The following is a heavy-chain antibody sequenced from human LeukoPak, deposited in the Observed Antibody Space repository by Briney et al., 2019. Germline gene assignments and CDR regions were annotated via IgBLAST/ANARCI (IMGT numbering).Heavy chain of an antibody. CDR2: IYHSGST. Sequence: SGTLSLTCAVSGGSISSSNWWSWVRQPPGKGLEWIGEIYHSGSTNYNPSLKSRVTISVDTSKNQFSLKLSSVTAADTAVYYCARTTEPYNWNYGVVGHFDYWGQGTLVTVSS. CDR1: GGSISSSNW. D-gene: IGHD1-7*01. CDR3: ARTTEPYNWNYGVVGHFDY. J-gene: IGHJ4*02. V-gene: IGHV4-4*02.